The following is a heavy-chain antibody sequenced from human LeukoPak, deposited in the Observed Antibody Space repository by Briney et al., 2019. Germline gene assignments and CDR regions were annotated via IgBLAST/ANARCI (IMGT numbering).Heavy chain of an antibody. D-gene: IGHD2-2*01. Sequence: SQTLSLTCAISGDSVSSNSAAWNWIRQSPSRGLEWLGRTYYRSKWYNDYAVSVKSRITINPDTSKNQFSLQLNSVTPEDTPVYYCARGLGYCSSTSCQNPKYYYYMDVWGKGTTVTVSS. J-gene: IGHJ6*03. CDR3: ARGLGYCSSTSCQNPKYYYYMDV. CDR2: TYYRSKWYN. CDR1: GDSVSSNSAA. V-gene: IGHV6-1*01.